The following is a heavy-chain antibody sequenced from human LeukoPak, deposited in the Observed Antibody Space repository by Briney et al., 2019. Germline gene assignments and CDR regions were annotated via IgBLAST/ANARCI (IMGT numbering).Heavy chain of an antibody. CDR3: ARAVLEWLWVWFDP. D-gene: IGHD3-3*01. J-gene: IGHJ5*02. CDR2: IIPILGTA. Sequence: RASVKVSCKASGGTFSSYAISWVRQAPGQGLEWMGGIIPILGTANYAQKFQGRVTITADESTSTAYMELSSLRSEDTAVYYCARAVLEWLWVWFDPWGQGTLVTVSS. CDR1: GGTFSSYA. V-gene: IGHV1-69*01.